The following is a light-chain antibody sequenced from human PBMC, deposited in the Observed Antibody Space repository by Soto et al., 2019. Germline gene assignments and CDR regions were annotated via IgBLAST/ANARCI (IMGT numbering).Light chain of an antibody. CDR3: QQHSHWPPWT. J-gene: IGKJ1*01. V-gene: IGKV3-11*01. CDR1: QNVRTF. CDR2: GAS. Sequence: EVVLTQSPATLSLSPGERATLSCRASQNVRTFLDWYQQKPGQSPRLLIYGASHRDTGIPARFSGSGSGTDFTLTISSLEPEDFAVYYCQQHSHWPPWTFGQGTKVEIK.